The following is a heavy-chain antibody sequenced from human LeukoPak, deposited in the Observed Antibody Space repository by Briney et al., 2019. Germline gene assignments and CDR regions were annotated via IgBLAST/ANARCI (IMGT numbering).Heavy chain of an antibody. CDR1: GYSFSSNW. CDR2: IYPGDSDT. CDR3: ARIVWFGDLYDKYYFDY. D-gene: IGHD3-10*01. Sequence: GESLKISCKGSGYSFSSNWIGWVRQMPGKGLEWMGIIYPGDSDTRYSPSFQGQVTISADKSISTAYLQWSSLKASDTAIYYCARIVWFGDLYDKYYFDYWGQGTLVTVSS. V-gene: IGHV5-51*01. J-gene: IGHJ4*02.